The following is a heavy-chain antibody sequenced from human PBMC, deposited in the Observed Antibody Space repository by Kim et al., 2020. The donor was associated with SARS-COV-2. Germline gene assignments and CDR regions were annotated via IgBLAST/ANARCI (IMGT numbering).Heavy chain of an antibody. J-gene: IGHJ2*01. D-gene: IGHD3-9*01. CDR2: IYYSGST. CDR1: GGSISSGGYY. CDR3: ARDRAPTLRYFDRTQHWFLHL. Sequence: SETLSLTCTVSGGSISSGGYYWGWIRQHPGKGLEWIGYIYYSGSTYYNPSLKSRVTISVDTSKNQFSLKLSSVTAADTAVYYCARDRAPTLRYFDRTQHWFLHLWGRGTLLPLPS. V-gene: IGHV4-31*03.